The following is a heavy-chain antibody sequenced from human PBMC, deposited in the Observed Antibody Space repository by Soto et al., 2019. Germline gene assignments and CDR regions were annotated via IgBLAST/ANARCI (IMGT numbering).Heavy chain of an antibody. J-gene: IGHJ5*02. D-gene: IGHD5-12*01. CDR3: ARAGGATIYPVNNWFDP. CDR1: GGSISSGDYY. V-gene: IGHV4-30-4*01. CDR2: IYYSGST. Sequence: QVQLQESGPGLVKPSQTLSLTCTVSGGSISSGDYYWSWIRQPPGKGLEWIGYIYYSGSTYYNPTIKSRVSIEVATSQTHLSPNLRSVTAADTAMYCCARAGGATIYPVNNWFDPWGQGTLVTVSS.